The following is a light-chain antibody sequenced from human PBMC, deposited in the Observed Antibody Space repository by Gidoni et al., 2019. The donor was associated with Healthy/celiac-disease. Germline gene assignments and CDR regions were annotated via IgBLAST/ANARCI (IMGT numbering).Light chain of an antibody. CDR1: SSDVGGYNY. CDR3: CSYAGSYTWV. Sequence: GTSSDVGGYNYVSWYQQHPGKAPKLMIYDVSKRPSGVPDRFSGSKSGNTASLTISGLQAEDEADYYCCSYAGSYTWVFGGGTKLTVL. J-gene: IGLJ3*02. CDR2: DVS. V-gene: IGLV2-11*01.